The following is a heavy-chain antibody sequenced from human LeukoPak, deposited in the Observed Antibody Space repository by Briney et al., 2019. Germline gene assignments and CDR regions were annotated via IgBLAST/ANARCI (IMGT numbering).Heavy chain of an antibody. CDR2: MNPNSGNT. Sequence: GASAKVPCKASGYTFTSYDINWVRQATGQGLEWMGWMNPNSGNTGYAQKFQGRVTMTRDMSTSRVYMELSSLRSEDTAVYYCARDLDYWGQGTLVTVSS. CDR3: ARDLDY. V-gene: IGHV1-8*01. CDR1: GYTFTSYD. J-gene: IGHJ4*02.